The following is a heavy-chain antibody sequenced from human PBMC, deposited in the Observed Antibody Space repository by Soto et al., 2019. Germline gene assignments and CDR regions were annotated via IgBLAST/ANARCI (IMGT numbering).Heavy chain of an antibody. CDR2: MNPNSGNT. D-gene: IGHD3-9*01. V-gene: IGHV1-8*01. Sequence: ASVKVSCKASGYTFTRYDINWVRQATGQGLEWMGWMNPNSGNTGYAQKFQGRVTMTRNTSISTAYMELSSLRSEDTAVYYCARSIRYFDYYYYMDVWGKGTTVTVSS. CDR3: ARSIRYFDYYYYMDV. J-gene: IGHJ6*03. CDR1: GYTFTRYD.